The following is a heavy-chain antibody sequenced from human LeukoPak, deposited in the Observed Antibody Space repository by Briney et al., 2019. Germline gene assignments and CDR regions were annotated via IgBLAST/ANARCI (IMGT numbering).Heavy chain of an antibody. Sequence: GGSLRLSCAVSGLTFSNSAMSWVRQAPGKGLEWVSAISVGSDVIYYADSVKGRFAISRDNSKNTLYLQMNSLRAEDTAVYYCARGVVVPADNEYFQHWGQGTLVTVSS. D-gene: IGHD2-2*01. CDR2: ISVGSDVI. CDR3: ARGVVVPADNEYFQH. V-gene: IGHV3-23*01. CDR1: GLTFSNSA. J-gene: IGHJ1*01.